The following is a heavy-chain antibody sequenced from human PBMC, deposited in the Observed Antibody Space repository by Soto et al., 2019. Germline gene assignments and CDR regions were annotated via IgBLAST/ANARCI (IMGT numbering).Heavy chain of an antibody. CDR3: ARLGAYYQAMDS. V-gene: IGHV4-59*08. CDR2: IYFSGTT. CDR1: DGSLSPNY. Sequence: SETLSLTCTVSDGSLSPNYWSWVRQPPGKGLEWIGYIYFSGTTTYNPSLQSRVSISLDTSKNEVSLKLTSVTAADTAVYFCARLGAYYQAMDSWGQGTLVTVSS. J-gene: IGHJ1*01. D-gene: IGHD3-22*01.